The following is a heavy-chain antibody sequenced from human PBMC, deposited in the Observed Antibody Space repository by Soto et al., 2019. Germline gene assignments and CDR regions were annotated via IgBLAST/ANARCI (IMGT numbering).Heavy chain of an antibody. CDR3: ARATFGVVIYYYGMDV. V-gene: IGHV4-61*01. CDR1: GGSVSSGSYY. D-gene: IGHD3-3*01. J-gene: IGHJ6*02. Sequence: SETLSLTCTVSGGSVSSGSYYWSWIRQPPGKGLEWIGYIYYSGSTNYNPSLKSRVTISVDTSKNQFSLKLSSVTAADTAVYYCARATFGVVIYYYGMDVWGQGTTVTVSS. CDR2: IYYSGST.